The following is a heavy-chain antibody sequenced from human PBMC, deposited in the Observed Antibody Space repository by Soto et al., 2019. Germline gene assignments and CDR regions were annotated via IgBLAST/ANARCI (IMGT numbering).Heavy chain of an antibody. Sequence: GGSLRLSCAASGFTFSSYAMSWVRQAPGKGLEWVSAISGSGGSTYYADSVKGRFTISRDNSKNTLYLQMNSLRAEDTAVYYCAKDEDYYDSSGYPFDAFDIWGQGTMVTVSS. CDR2: ISGSGGST. CDR3: AKDEDYYDSSGYPFDAFDI. V-gene: IGHV3-23*01. CDR1: GFTFSSYA. D-gene: IGHD3-22*01. J-gene: IGHJ3*02.